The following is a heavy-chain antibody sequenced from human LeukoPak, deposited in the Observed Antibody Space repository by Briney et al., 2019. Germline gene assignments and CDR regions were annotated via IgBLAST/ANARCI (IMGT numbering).Heavy chain of an antibody. J-gene: IGHJ4*02. CDR3: ARTYCSSTSCPLDY. CDR2: IYTSGST. D-gene: IGHD2-2*01. Sequence: PSETLSLTCTVSGGSISSYYWGWIRQPAGKGLEWIGRIYTSGSTNYNPSLKSRVTISVDTSKNQFSLKLSSVTAADTAVYYCARTYCSSTSCPLDYWGQGTLVTVSS. CDR1: GGSISSYY. V-gene: IGHV4-4*07.